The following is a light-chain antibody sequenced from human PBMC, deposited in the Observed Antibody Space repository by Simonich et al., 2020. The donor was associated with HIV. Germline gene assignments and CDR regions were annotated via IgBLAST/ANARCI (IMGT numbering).Light chain of an antibody. CDR3: QQDNSTPL. CDR1: QSISSW. V-gene: IGKV1-5*03. J-gene: IGKJ1*01. CDR2: KAS. Sequence: DIQMTQSPSTLSASVGDRVTITCRASQSISSWLAWYQQKPGKAPKLLIYKASSLESGVPSRFSGSGSGTEFTLTISSLQPDDFATYYCQQDNSTPLFGQGTKVEIK.